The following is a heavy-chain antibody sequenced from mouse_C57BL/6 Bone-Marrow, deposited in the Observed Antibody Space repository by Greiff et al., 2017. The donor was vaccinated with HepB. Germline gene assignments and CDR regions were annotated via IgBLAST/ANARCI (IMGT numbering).Heavy chain of an antibody. J-gene: IGHJ2*01. CDR2: IYPRSGNT. D-gene: IGHD1-1*01. CDR3: ARCPLIYYYGYFDY. V-gene: IGHV1-81*01. Sequence: VQLQQSGAELARPGASVKLSCKASGYTFTSYGISWVKQSTGQGLEWIGEIYPRSGNTYYNEKFKGKATLTADNSSSTAYMELRSLTSEDSAVYFCARCPLIYYYGYFDYWGQGTTLTVSS. CDR1: GYTFTSYG.